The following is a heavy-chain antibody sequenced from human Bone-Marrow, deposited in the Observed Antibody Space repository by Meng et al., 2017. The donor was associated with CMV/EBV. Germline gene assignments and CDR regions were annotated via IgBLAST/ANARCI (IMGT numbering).Heavy chain of an antibody. Sequence: GESLKISCAASGFTFSSYSMNWVRQAPGKGLEWVSSISSSSSYIYYADSVKGRFTISRDNAKNSLYLQMISLRAEDKAVYYCARDPLQNWNSVGFDYWAQGPLVTV. J-gene: IGHJ4*02. V-gene: IGHV3-21*01. CDR1: GFTFSSYS. D-gene: IGHD1-7*01. CDR3: ARDPLQNWNSVGFDY. CDR2: ISSSSSYI.